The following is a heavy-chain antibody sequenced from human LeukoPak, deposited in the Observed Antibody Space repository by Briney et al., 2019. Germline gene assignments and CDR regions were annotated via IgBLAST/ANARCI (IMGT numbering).Heavy chain of an antibody. J-gene: IGHJ4*02. V-gene: IGHV3-30-3*01. CDR3: ARAQGGYCSSTSCYRYFDY. D-gene: IGHD2-2*01. CDR1: GFTFSSYA. Sequence: GGSLRLSCAASGFTFSSYAMHWVRQAPGKGLEWVAVISYDGSNKYYADSVKGRFTISRDNSKNTLYLQMNSLRAEDTAVYYCARAQGGYCSSTSCYRYFDYWGQGTLVTVSS. CDR2: ISYDGSNK.